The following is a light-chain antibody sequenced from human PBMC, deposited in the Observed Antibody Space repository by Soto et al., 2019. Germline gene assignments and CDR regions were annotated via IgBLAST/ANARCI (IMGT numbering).Light chain of an antibody. CDR1: RSVNNF. CDR3: QQRRNWPPT. V-gene: IGKV3-11*01. Sequence: EIVMTQSPATLSVSPGERATLSCRASRSVNNFLAWYQQRPGQAPRLLMYEASNRATGVPARFSGSGSGTDFTLTISSLEPEDFAIYYCQQRRNWPPTFGQGTKVDIK. J-gene: IGKJ1*01. CDR2: EAS.